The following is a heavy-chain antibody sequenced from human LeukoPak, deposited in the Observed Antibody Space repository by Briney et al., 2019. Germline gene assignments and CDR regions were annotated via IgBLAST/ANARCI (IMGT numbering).Heavy chain of an antibody. CDR1: GYSFTNSW. Sequence: ESPDISCKVSGYSFTNSWMSWVRQMPGKGLEWMGTIDPRDSYTNYSPSLQGHVTISADKSISTTYLQWSSLKASDTAIYYCARANGASHWFDPRGQGTLVTVSS. CDR2: IDPRDSYT. J-gene: IGHJ5*02. CDR3: ARANGASHWFDP. V-gene: IGHV5-10-1*01. D-gene: IGHD1-1*01.